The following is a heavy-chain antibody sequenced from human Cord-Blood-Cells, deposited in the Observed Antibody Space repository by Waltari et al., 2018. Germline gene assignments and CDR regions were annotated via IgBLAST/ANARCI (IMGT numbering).Heavy chain of an antibody. CDR2: IYTSGST. Sequence: QVQLQESGPGLVKPSQTLSLTCTVSGGSISRGSYYWSWIRQSPGKGLEWIGYIYTSGSTNYNPSLKSRVTISVDTSKNQFSLKLSSVTAADTAVYYCARDSHGVATGGTYYYYGMDVWGQGTTVTVSS. V-gene: IGHV4-61*09. CDR1: GGSISRGSYY. D-gene: IGHD5-12*01. J-gene: IGHJ6*02. CDR3: ARDSHGVATGGTYYYYGMDV.